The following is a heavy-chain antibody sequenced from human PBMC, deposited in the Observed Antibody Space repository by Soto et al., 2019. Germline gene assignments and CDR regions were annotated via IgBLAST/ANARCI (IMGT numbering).Heavy chain of an antibody. CDR2: IYGGGTT. V-gene: IGHV3-53*01. D-gene: IGHD3-10*01. Sequence: PGGSLRLSCAASGFAVSSKYMTWVRQAPGKGLEWVSVIYGGGTTYYADSVKGRLTISRDTSKNTLYLQMNSLRAEDTALYYCAKSQSPMVRGVIEAFDYWGQGTLVTVSS. CDR1: GFAVSSKY. J-gene: IGHJ4*02. CDR3: AKSQSPMVRGVIEAFDY.